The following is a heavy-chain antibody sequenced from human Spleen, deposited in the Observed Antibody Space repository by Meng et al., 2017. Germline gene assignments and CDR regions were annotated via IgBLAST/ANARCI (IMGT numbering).Heavy chain of an antibody. D-gene: IGHD5-12*01. CDR1: GFTFSNAY. J-gene: IGHJ4*02. CDR2: IKSKPDGETI. V-gene: IGHV3-15*01. Sequence: EVQLGGSGGGLVKLGGSLRLSCEGSGFTFSNAYMTWVRQVPGKRLEWVGRIKSKPDGETIDYGAPVKGRFTISRDDSKNTVYLQMNSLKTEDTAVYYCSGHIDYWGQGTLVTVSS. CDR3: SGHIDY.